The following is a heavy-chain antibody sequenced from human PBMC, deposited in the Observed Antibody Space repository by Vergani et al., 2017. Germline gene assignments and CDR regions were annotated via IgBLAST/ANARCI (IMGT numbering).Heavy chain of an antibody. CDR2: ISSSRTTI. D-gene: IGHD5-12*01. CDR1: GFTFSDFY. Sequence: QVQLVASGGGLVKPGGSLRLTCAASGFTFSDFYMSWLRQAPGKGLEWVSYISSSRTTIYYADSVKGRFTISRDNAKNSLYLQMNSLRAEGTAVYYCARSCYGPYNAFDIWGQGTMVIVSS. J-gene: IGHJ3*02. CDR3: ARSCYGPYNAFDI. V-gene: IGHV3-11*04.